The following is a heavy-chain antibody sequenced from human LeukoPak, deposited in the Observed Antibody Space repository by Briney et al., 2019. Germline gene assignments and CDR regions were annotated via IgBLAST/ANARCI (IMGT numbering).Heavy chain of an antibody. J-gene: IGHJ5*02. CDR3: ARGIAVAAWFDP. V-gene: IGHV1-8*01. Sequence: GASVKVSCKASGYTFTGYDINWVRQATGQGLEWMGWMNPNSGNTGYAQKFQGRVTMTRNTSISTAYMELSSLRSEDTAVYYCARGIAVAAWFDPWGQGTLVTVSS. CDR1: GYTFTGYD. D-gene: IGHD6-19*01. CDR2: MNPNSGNT.